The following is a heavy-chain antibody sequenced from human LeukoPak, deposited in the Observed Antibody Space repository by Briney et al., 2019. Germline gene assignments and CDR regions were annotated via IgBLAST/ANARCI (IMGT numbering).Heavy chain of an antibody. V-gene: IGHV3-30-3*01. CDR1: GFTFSSYA. J-gene: IGHJ4*02. CDR3: AKGPLRGTAAAIDY. CDR2: ISYDGSNK. Sequence: GGSLRLSCAASGFTFSSYAMHWVRQAPGKGLEWVAVISYDGSNKYYADSVKGRFTISRDNSKNTLYLQMNSLRTEDTAVYYCAKGPLRGTAAAIDYWGQGTLVTVSS. D-gene: IGHD2-2*01.